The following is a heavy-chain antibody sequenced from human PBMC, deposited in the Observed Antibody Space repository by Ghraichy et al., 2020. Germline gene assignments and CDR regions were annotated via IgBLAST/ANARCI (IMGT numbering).Heavy chain of an antibody. V-gene: IGHV3-30*04. CDR3: VRDAVQGYSYGYDLYWHFDL. D-gene: IGHD5-18*01. CDR1: GFTFRTYA. Sequence: GESLNISCAVSGFTFRTYAMHWVRQPPGKGLEWVALISYDSTNTYYADSVKGRFTISRDNSENTLYLEVHNVTFEDTAVYYCVRDAVQGYSYGYDLYWHFDLWGRGTLVTVSS. CDR2: ISYDSTNT. J-gene: IGHJ2*01.